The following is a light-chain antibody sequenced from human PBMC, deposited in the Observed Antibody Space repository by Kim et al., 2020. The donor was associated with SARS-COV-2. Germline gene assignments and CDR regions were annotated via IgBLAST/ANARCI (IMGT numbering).Light chain of an antibody. V-gene: IGLV3-9*01. J-gene: IGLJ3*02. CDR3: QVWDSSTRV. CDR2: RND. CDR1: NIVTKY. Sequence: SYELTQPLSVSVALGQTARITCGENNIVTKYVHWYQQRPGQAPMLVIFRNDHRPSGIPDRFSGSSSGNTATLTIRRAQVGDEADYYCQVWDSSTRVFGGG.